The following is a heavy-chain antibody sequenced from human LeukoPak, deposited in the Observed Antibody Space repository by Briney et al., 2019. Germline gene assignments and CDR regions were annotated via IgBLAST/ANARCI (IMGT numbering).Heavy chain of an antibody. Sequence: GGSLRLSCAASGFTFSSYGMHWVRQAPGKGLEWVAFIRYDGSNKYYADSVKGRFTISRDNSKNTLYLQMNSLRAEDTAVYYCARDGYGREVDTAAKTDYYYGMDVWGQGTTVTVSS. CDR3: ARDGYGREVDTAAKTDYYYGMDV. CDR1: GFTFSSYG. CDR2: IRYDGSNK. D-gene: IGHD5-18*01. J-gene: IGHJ6*02. V-gene: IGHV3-30*02.